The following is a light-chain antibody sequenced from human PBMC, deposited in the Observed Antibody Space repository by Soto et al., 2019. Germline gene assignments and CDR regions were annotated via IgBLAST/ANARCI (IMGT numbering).Light chain of an antibody. CDR3: QQYGSSPLT. Sequence: EIVLTQSPGTLSLSPGETATLSCRASQSVRSNYLAWYQQKPGQAPRFLIYDASSRATGIPDRFSGNGSGTDFTLTISRLEPEDFAVYYCQQYGSSPLTFGGGTKVEIK. CDR2: DAS. J-gene: IGKJ4*01. CDR1: QSVRSNY. V-gene: IGKV3-20*01.